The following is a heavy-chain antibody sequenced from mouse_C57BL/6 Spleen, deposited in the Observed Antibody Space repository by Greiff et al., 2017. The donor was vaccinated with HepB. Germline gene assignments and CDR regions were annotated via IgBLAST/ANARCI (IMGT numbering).Heavy chain of an antibody. D-gene: IGHD1-1*01. CDR3: ARYYGSSYEGAMDY. V-gene: IGHV1-64*01. J-gene: IGHJ4*01. CDR2: IHPNSGST. Sequence: QVQLQQPGAELVKPGASVKLSCKASGYTFTSYWMHWVKQRPGQGLEWIGMIHPNSGSTNYNEKFKSKATLTVDKSSSTAYMQLSSLTSEDSAVYYCARYYGSSYEGAMDYWGQGTSVTVSS. CDR1: GYTFTSYW.